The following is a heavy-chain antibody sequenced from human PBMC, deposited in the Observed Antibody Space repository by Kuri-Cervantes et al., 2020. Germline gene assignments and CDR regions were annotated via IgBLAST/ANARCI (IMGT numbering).Heavy chain of an antibody. V-gene: IGHV1-24*01. CDR3: AREGVNYDILTGYYMRSNFDY. CDR1: GYTLTELS. J-gene: IGHJ4*02. Sequence: ASVKVSCKVSGYTLTELSMHWVRQAPGKGLEWMGGFDPEDGETIYAQKFQGRVTMTRDTPISTAYMELSRLRSDDTAVYYCAREGVNYDILTGYYMRSNFDYWGQGTLVTVSS. CDR2: FDPEDGET. D-gene: IGHD3-9*01.